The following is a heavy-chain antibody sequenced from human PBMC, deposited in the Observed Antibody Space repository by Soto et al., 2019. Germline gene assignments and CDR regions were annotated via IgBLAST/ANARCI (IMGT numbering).Heavy chain of an antibody. CDR3: ARDPKGDNGFDP. J-gene: IGHJ5*02. V-gene: IGHV4-59*01. CDR2: IYYSGST. Sequence: QPPGKGLEWIGYIYYSGSTNYTPSLKSRVTISVDTSKNPFSLKLSAVTAADSAVYYCARDPKGDNGFDPGGQRTLVSVSS.